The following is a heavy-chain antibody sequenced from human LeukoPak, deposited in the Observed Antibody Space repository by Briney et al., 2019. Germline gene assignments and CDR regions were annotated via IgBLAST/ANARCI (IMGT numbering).Heavy chain of an antibody. V-gene: IGHV1-18*01. J-gene: IGHJ5*02. Sequence: ASVKVSCKASGYTFTSYGISWVRQAPGQGLEWMGWISGYNGETNYAQKFQGRVTMTTDTSTSTAYMELRSLRSDDTAVYYCARDYYCSGGSCSGCFDPWGQGTLVTVSS. CDR2: ISGYNGET. CDR1: GYTFTSYG. D-gene: IGHD2-15*01. CDR3: ARDYYCSGGSCSGCFDP.